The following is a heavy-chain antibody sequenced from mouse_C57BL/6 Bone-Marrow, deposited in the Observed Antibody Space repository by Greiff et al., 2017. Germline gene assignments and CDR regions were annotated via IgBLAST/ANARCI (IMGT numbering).Heavy chain of an antibody. V-gene: IGHV5-2*01. J-gene: IGHJ1*03. D-gene: IGHD1-1*01. CDR2: INSDGGST. Sequence: DVQLVESGGGLVQPGESLKLSCESNEYEFPSHDMSWVRKTPEKRLELVAAINSDGGSTYYPDTMERRFIISRDNTKTTLYLQMSSLRSEDTALYYCARHGTTVVATDWYFDVWGTGTTVTVSS. CDR1: EYEFPSHD. CDR3: ARHGTTVVATDWYFDV.